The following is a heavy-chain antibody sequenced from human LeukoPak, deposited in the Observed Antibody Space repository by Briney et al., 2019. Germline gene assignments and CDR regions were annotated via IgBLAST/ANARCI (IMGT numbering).Heavy chain of an antibody. V-gene: IGHV4-4*09. CDR1: GGSISSYY. J-gene: IGHJ4*02. Sequence: SETLSLTCTVSGGSISSYYWSWIRQPPGKGLEWIGYIYTSGSTNYNPSLKSRVTISVDTSKNQFSLKLSSVTAADTAVYYCARYRIAAAGTFGGYYFDYWGQGTLVTVSS. CDR3: ARYRIAAAGTFGGYYFDY. CDR2: IYTSGST. D-gene: IGHD6-13*01.